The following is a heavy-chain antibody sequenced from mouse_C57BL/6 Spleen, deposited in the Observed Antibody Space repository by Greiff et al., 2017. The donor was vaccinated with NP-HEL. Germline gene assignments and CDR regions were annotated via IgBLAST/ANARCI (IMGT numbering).Heavy chain of an antibody. Sequence: QVQLQQSGPGLVQPSQSLSITCTVSGFSLTSYCVHWVRQSPGKGLEWLGVICTCGSTDYNAAFISRLSNSKDNSKSEIFIEKNSLQADDTDIYCWARDYYYYGSSPRYFDDWGTGTTVTVSS. J-gene: IGHJ1*03. CDR3: ARDYYYYGSSPRYFDD. V-gene: IGHV2-2*01. CDR1: GFSLTSYC. D-gene: IGHD1-1*01. CDR2: ICTCGST.